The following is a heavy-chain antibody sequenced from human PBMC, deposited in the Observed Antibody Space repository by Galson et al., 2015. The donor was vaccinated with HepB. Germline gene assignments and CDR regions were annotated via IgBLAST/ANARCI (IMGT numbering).Heavy chain of an antibody. V-gene: IGHV3-33*08. CDR2: IWYDGSNK. CDR1: GFKFSIYG. J-gene: IGHJ4*02. D-gene: IGHD4-23*01. CDR3: ARGPMGKTRAPLDY. Sequence: SLRLSCAASGFKFSIYGMEWVRQAPGKGLEWVAGIWYDGSNKKYADSVKGRFTISRDNSQNTLYLQMNSLRVEETAVYYCARGPMGKTRAPLDYWGQGTPVTVSS.